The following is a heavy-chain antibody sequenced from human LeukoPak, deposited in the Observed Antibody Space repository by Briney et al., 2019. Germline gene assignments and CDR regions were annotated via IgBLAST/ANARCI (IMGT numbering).Heavy chain of an antibody. V-gene: IGHV3-53*05. CDR2: IYSGGST. CDR1: GFTVSSNY. CDR3: VRGYSFGPYGMDV. J-gene: IGHJ6*02. Sequence: QSGGSLRLSCAASGFTVSSNYMSWVRQAPGKGLEWVSVIYSGGSTYYADSVKGRFTISRDNSKNTLYLQMSSLRAEDTAVYFCVRGYSFGPYGMDVWGQGTTVTVSS. D-gene: IGHD2-15*01.